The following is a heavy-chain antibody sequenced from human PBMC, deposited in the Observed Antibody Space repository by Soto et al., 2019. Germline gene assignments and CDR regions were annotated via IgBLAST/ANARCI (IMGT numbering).Heavy chain of an antibody. CDR2: MSYDGSNK. Sequence: QVQLVESGGGVVQPGRSLRLSCAASGFTFSSYAMHWVRQAPGKGLEWVAVMSYDGSNKYYADSVKGRFTISRDNSKNTLYLQMNRLRAEDTAVYDCASDKSPDSNGWHNRPFDYWGQGTLVTVSS. V-gene: IGHV3-30-3*01. CDR3: ASDKSPDSNGWHNRPFDY. CDR1: GFTFSSYA. J-gene: IGHJ4*02. D-gene: IGHD6-19*01.